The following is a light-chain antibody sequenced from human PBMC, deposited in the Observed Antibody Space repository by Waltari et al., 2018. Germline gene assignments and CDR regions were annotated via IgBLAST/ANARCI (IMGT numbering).Light chain of an antibody. CDR3: CSYAGLGIYV. J-gene: IGLJ1*01. V-gene: IGLV2-23*02. CDR1: SSDVGNYNL. Sequence: QSGLTQPASVSGSPGQSIPIPCTGPSSDVGNYNLLSWYQQYPGKAPKLMVYEVTKRTSGVSDRFSGSKSGNTASLTIYGLQSEDEADYYCCSYAGLGIYVFGTGTKVTVL. CDR2: EVT.